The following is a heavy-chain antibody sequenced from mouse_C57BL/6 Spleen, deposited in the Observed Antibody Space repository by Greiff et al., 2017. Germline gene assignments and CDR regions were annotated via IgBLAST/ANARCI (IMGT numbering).Heavy chain of an antibody. CDR1: GYTFTSYW. Sequence: QVQLQQPGAELVKPGASVKMSCKASGYTFTSYWITWVKQRPGQGLEWIGDIYPGSGSTNYNEKFKSKATLTVDTSSSTAYMQLSSLTSEDSAVYYCASPYDCGSSYRYYFDDWGQGTTLTVSS. D-gene: IGHD1-1*01. J-gene: IGHJ2*01. V-gene: IGHV1-55*01. CDR3: ASPYDCGSSYRYYFDD. CDR2: IYPGSGST.